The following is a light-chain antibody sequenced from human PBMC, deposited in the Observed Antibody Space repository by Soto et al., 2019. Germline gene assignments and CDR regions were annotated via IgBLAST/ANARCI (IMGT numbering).Light chain of an antibody. J-gene: IGLJ1*01. CDR3: SSYAGSNIYV. CDR1: SSDVGGYNY. CDR2: EVS. Sequence: QSALTQPPSASGSPGQSVTIPCTGTSSDVGGYNYVSWYQQHPGKAPKLMIYEVSKRPSGVPDRFSGSKSGNTASLTVSGLQAEDESDYYCSSYAGSNIYVFGTWTKVTVL. V-gene: IGLV2-8*01.